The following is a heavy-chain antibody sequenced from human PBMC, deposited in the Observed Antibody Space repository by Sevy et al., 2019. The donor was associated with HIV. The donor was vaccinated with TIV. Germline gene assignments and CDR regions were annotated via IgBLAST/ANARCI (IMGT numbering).Heavy chain of an antibody. Sequence: GESLKISCAASGFILSRTGMIWVRQAPGKGLEWVSGISGSGFSTNCADSVKGRFTISRDNSQNTLDLQMNSLRAEDTAVYYCAKDVVGGYYDSSGYSDHWGQGTLVTVSS. V-gene: IGHV3-23*01. CDR2: ISGSGFST. J-gene: IGHJ4*02. D-gene: IGHD3-22*01. CDR3: AKDVVGGYYDSSGYSDH. CDR1: GFILSRTG.